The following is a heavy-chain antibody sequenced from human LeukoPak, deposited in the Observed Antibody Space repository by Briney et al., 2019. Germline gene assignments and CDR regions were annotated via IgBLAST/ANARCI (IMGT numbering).Heavy chain of an antibody. J-gene: IGHJ4*02. CDR1: GGSISSGGYS. Sequence: SETLSLTCAVSGGSISSGGYSWSWIRQPPGKGLEWIGYIYDSGDTYYNPSLKSRVIISLDRSKNQFSLKLSSVTAADTATYYCARETSLAGFASGLGFNYWGQGILVSVSS. CDR3: ARETSLAGFASGLGFNY. CDR2: IYDSGDT. D-gene: IGHD6-19*01. V-gene: IGHV4-30-2*01.